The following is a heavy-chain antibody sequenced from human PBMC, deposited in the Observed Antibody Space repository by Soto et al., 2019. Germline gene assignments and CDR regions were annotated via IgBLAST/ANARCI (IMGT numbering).Heavy chain of an antibody. J-gene: IGHJ4*02. CDR1: GFTFSDYY. V-gene: IGHV3-11*03. D-gene: IGHD4-17*01. CDR3: ARRGYGDYGVDY. CDR2: ISSSSSYT. Sequence: PGGSLRLSCAASGFTFSDYYMSWIRQAPGKGLEWVSYISSSSSYTNYADSVKGRFTISRDNAKNSLYLQMNSLRAEDTAVYYSARRGYGDYGVDYWGQGTLVTV.